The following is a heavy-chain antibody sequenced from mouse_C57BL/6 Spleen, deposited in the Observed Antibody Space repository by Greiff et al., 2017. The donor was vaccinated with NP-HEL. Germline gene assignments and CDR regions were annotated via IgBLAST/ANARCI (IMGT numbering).Heavy chain of an antibody. V-gene: IGHV1-61*01. Sequence: VQLQQPGAELVRPGSSVKLSCKASGYTFTSYWMDWVKQRPGQGLEWIGNIYPSDSETHYNQKFKDKATLTVDKSSSTAYMQLSSLTSEDSAVYYCARDYDGGGAMDYWGQGTSVTVSS. J-gene: IGHJ4*01. CDR2: IYPSDSET. CDR1: GYTFTSYW. CDR3: ARDYDGGGAMDY. D-gene: IGHD2-4*01.